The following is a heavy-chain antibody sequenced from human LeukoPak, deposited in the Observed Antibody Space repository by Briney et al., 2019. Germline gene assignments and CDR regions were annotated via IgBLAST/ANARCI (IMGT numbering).Heavy chain of an antibody. CDR1: GFTFSSYW. J-gene: IGHJ4*02. D-gene: IGHD6-19*01. Sequence: GGSLTLSCAASGFTFSSYWMHWVRHAPGKGLVWVSRIYSDGSSTSYADSVKGRFTISRDNVKNTEYLQMNSLRAEDTAVYYCARVRSSGWSYFDYWGQGTLVTVSS. CDR3: ARVRSSGWSYFDY. CDR2: IYSDGSST. V-gene: IGHV3-74*01.